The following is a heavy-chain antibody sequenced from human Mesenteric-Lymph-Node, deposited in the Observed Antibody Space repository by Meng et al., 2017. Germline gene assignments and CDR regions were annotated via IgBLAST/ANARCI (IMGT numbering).Heavy chain of an antibody. CDR1: GFTFSDYP. CDR2: ISYHGHDA. J-gene: IGHJ4*02. Sequence: GGSLRLSCAASGFTFSDYPMHWVRQAPGKGLDWVAVISYHGHDAFYADSVKGRFTISRDNSKNTLYLQMNSLRDEDTAIYFCARSPTKVFATIPAAYWGQGTLVTVSS. V-gene: IGHV3-30*01. D-gene: IGHD2-21*01. CDR3: ARSPTKVFATIPAAY.